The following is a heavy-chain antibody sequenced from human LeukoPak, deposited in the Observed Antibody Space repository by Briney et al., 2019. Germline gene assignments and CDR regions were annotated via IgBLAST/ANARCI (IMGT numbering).Heavy chain of an antibody. CDR3: AILGYCSSTSCLDFGCYYYMDV. D-gene: IGHD2-2*01. J-gene: IGHJ6*03. CDR1: GYTFTSYG. Sequence: ASVKVSCKASGYTFTSYGITWVRQAPGQGLEWMGWISAYSGNTNYAQKLQGRVTMTTDTSTRTAYMELRSLRSDDTAVYYCAILGYCSSTSCLDFGCYYYMDVWGKGTTVTVSS. CDR2: ISAYSGNT. V-gene: IGHV1-18*01.